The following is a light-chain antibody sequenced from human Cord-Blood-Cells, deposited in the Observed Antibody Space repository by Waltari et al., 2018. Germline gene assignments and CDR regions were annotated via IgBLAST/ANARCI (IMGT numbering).Light chain of an antibody. V-gene: IGLV2-11*01. Sequence: QSALTQPRSVSGSPGQSVTISCTGTSSDVGGYNYVSWYQQHPGKAPKLMIYDVSKRPSGVPDRFSCSKSGNTASLTSSGLQAEDEDDYYCCSYAGSYTWVFGGGTKLTVL. CDR3: CSYAGSYTWV. J-gene: IGLJ3*02. CDR2: DVS. CDR1: SSDVGGYNY.